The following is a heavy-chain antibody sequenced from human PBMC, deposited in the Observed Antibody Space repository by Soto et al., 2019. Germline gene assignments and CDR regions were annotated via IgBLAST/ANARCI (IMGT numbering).Heavy chain of an antibody. CDR2: TYYRSKWYN. J-gene: IGHJ6*02. CDR1: GDSVSSNSAA. Sequence: SQTLSLTCAISGDSVSSNSAAWNWFRQSPSRGLEWLGRTYYRSKWYNDYAVSVKSRITINPDTSKNQFSLQLNSVTPEDTAVYYCASLPYYDFWSGSYGMDVWGQGTTVTVSS. D-gene: IGHD3-3*01. V-gene: IGHV6-1*01. CDR3: ASLPYYDFWSGSYGMDV.